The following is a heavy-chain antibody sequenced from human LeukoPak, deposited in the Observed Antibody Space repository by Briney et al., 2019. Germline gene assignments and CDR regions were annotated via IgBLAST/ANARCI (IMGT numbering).Heavy chain of an antibody. Sequence: PSETLSLTCTVSGGSISSSSYSWGWIRQPPGKGLEWIGGIYYSGSTYYSPCLKSRVTISVDTSKNPFSLKLSSVTAADTAVYYCARGAHRYYFDYWGQGTLVTVSS. V-gene: IGHV4-39*01. CDR2: IYYSGST. CDR3: ARGAHRYYFDY. J-gene: IGHJ4*02. CDR1: GGSISSSSYS.